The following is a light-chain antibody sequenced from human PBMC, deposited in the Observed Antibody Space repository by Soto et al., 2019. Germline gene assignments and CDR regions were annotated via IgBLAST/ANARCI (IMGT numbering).Light chain of an antibody. CDR1: QSVDIS. CDR2: GAS. V-gene: IGKV3-15*01. J-gene: IGKJ4*01. Sequence: EIVLTQSPATLSVSPGERVILSCRASQSVDISLAWYQQKPGQAPRLLIYGASTRATDMPGTFSGRGSGTDFTLTISRLEPEDFAVYYCQQFGNYPLTFGGGTKVDIK. CDR3: QQFGNYPLT.